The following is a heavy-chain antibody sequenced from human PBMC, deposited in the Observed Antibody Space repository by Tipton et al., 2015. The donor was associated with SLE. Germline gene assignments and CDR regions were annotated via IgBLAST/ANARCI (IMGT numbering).Heavy chain of an antibody. D-gene: IGHD3-3*01. V-gene: IGHV1-18*01. J-gene: IGHJ6*02. CDR1: GYTFTSYG. Sequence: EVKKPGASVKVSCKASGYTFTSYGISWVRQAPGQGLEWMGWISAYNGNTNYAQKLQGRVTMTTDTSTSTAYMELRSLRSDDTAVYYCARDTIFGVVIGYYYGMDVWGQGTTVTVSS. CDR3: ARDTIFGVVIGYYYGMDV. CDR2: ISAYNGNT.